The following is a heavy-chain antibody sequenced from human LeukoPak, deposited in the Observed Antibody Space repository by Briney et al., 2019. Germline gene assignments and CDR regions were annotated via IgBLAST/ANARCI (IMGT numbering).Heavy chain of an antibody. J-gene: IGHJ6*03. V-gene: IGHV4-39*07. Sequence: SETLSLTCSVSGDSISSSSSYWGWIRQPPGKGLEWIGSIYYSGSTYYNPSLKSRVTISVDTSKNQFSLKLSSVTAADTAVYYCARVTYYYYYMDVWGKGTTVTVSS. CDR3: ARVTYYYYYMDV. CDR2: IYYSGST. CDR1: GDSISSSSSY.